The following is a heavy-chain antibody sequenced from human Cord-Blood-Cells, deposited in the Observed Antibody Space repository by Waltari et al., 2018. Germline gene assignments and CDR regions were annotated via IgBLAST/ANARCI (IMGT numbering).Heavy chain of an antibody. V-gene: IGHV3-23*01. CDR1: GFTFSSYV. D-gene: IGHD4-17*01. Sequence: EVQLLESGGGLVQPGGSLRLSCAASGFTFSSYVMSRVRQAPGKGLEWVSAISGSGGSTYYADSVKGRFTISRDNSKNTLYLQMNSLRAEDTAVYYCAKVPDYGDYEKGAFDIWGQGTIVTVSS. CDR2: ISGSGGST. CDR3: AKVPDYGDYEKGAFDI. J-gene: IGHJ3*02.